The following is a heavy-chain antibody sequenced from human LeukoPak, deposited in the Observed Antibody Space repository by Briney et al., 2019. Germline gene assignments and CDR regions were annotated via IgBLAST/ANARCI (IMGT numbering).Heavy chain of an antibody. Sequence: GGSLRLSCAASGFTFSSYWMHWVRQAPGKGLEWVAFIRYDGSNKYYADSVKGRFTISRDNSKNTLYLQMNSLRAEDTAVYYCAKDPRPPTAFDIWGQGTMVTVSS. V-gene: IGHV3-30*02. CDR2: IRYDGSNK. J-gene: IGHJ3*02. CDR3: AKDPRPPTAFDI. CDR1: GFTFSSYW.